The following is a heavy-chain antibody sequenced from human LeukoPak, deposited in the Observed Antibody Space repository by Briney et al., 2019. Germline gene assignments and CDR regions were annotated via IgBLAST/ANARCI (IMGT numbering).Heavy chain of an antibody. V-gene: IGHV3-21*01. CDR3: ARDSGYCSGGTCNHFDY. CDR1: GFTFSTYS. D-gene: IGHD2-15*01. Sequence: GGSLRLSCAASGFTFSTYSMNWVRQAPGKGLEWVSSISSGGGYLYYAASVKGRFTISRDNAKNSLYLQMNSLRAEDTAVYYCARDSGYCSGGTCNHFDYWGQGTLVTVSS. J-gene: IGHJ4*02. CDR2: ISSGGGYL.